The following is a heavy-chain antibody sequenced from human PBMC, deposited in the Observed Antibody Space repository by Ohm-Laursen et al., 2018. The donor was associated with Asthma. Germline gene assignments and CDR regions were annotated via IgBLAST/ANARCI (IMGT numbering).Heavy chain of an antibody. Sequence: SLRLSCSASGFTFSRYWMTWVRQAPVTGLEWVANINQDGSEKYYVDSVKGRFTISRDNAKNSLYLQMNSLRAEDTAVYYCACTVTGLSPFDYWGQGTLVTVSS. J-gene: IGHJ4*02. CDR1: GFTFSRYW. V-gene: IGHV3-7*01. CDR2: INQDGSEK. D-gene: IGHD4-17*01. CDR3: ACTVTGLSPFDY.